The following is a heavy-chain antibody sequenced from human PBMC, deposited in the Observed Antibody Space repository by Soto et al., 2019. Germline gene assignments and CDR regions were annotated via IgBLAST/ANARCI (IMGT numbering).Heavy chain of an antibody. J-gene: IGHJ4*02. D-gene: IGHD2-2*02. CDR2: ISYDGSNK. Sequence: PGGSLRLSCAASGFTFSSYGMHWVRQAPGKGLEWVAVISYDGSNKYYADSVKGRFTISRDNSKNTLYLQMNSLRAEDTAAYYCAKGGHQLLLYPAMYYWGQGTLVTVSS. CDR1: GFTFSSYG. V-gene: IGHV3-30*18. CDR3: AKGGHQLLLYPAMYY.